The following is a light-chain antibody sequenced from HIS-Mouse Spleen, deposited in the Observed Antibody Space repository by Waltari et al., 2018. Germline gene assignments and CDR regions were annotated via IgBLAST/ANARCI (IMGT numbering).Light chain of an antibody. CDR3: QQLNSYPPT. J-gene: IGKJ1*01. CDR2: VAS. Sequence: DIQLTQSPSFLSASVGDRVTITCRASQGISSYLAWYQQKPGKAPKLRIYVASTLQSGVPSRFSGSGSGTEFTLTISSLQPEDFATYYCQQLNSYPPTFGQGTKVEIK. V-gene: IGKV1-9*01. CDR1: QGISSY.